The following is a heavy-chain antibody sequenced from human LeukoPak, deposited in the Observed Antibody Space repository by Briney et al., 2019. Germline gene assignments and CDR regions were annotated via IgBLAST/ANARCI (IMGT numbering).Heavy chain of an antibody. Sequence: GESLKISCKGSGYNFTNYWIGLVRQMPGKGLEWMGIIFPGDSDTRYSPSFQGQVTISADKSIRTASLQWSSLKASDTAMYYCARRVMTEYVFDIWGQGTMVTVSS. J-gene: IGHJ3*02. V-gene: IGHV5-51*01. D-gene: IGHD3-22*01. CDR2: IFPGDSDT. CDR1: GYNFTNYW. CDR3: ARRVMTEYVFDI.